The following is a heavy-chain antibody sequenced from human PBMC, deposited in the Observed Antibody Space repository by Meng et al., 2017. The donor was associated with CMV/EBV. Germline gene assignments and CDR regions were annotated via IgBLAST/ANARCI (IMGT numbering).Heavy chain of an antibody. CDR3: ASGPAGTEGWFDP. D-gene: IGHD6-13*01. CDR2: IIPIFGTA. V-gene: IGHV1-69*05. Sequence: SVKVSCKASGGTFSSYAISWVRQAPGQGLEWMGGIIPIFGTANYAQKFQGRVTITTDESTSTAYTELSSLRSEDTAVYYCASGPAGTEGWFDPWGQGTLVTVSS. J-gene: IGHJ5*02. CDR1: GGTFSSYA.